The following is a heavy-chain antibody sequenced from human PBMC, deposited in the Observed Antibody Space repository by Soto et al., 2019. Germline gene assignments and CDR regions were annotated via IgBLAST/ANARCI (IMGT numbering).Heavy chain of an antibody. D-gene: IGHD3-22*01. CDR1: GGTFSNYP. CDR3: ASGAEHSYSLDGSGRFGLDY. J-gene: IGHJ4*02. Sequence: QVQLVQSGAEVKKPGSSVKVSCKASGGTFSNYPISWVRQAPGQGLEWMGGIIPVFGTAHYAQKFQGRVRIISGESTSTAYMELSSLRSEDPVVYYCASGAEHSYSLDGSGRFGLDYSGQGTEVIVSS. V-gene: IGHV1-69*01. CDR2: IIPVFGTA.